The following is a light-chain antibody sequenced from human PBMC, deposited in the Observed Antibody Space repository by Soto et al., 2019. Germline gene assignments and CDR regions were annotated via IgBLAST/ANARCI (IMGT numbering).Light chain of an antibody. J-gene: IGKJ5*01. Sequence: AIQLTQSPSSLSASVGDRVTITFRASQGISSALAWYQQKPGKAPKLLIYDASSLESGVPSRFTGSASGTNFTLTITSLQHEDFATCYCKHSNNYPHEITVGQGTRLEIK. V-gene: IGKV1D-13*01. CDR2: DAS. CDR1: QGISSA. CDR3: KHSNNYPHEIT.